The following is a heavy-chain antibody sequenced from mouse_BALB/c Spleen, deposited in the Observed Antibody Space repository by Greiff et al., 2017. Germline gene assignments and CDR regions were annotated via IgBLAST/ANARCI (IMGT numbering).Heavy chain of an antibody. V-gene: IGHV2-6-7*01. J-gene: IGHJ3*01. CDR3: ASSLITTAGSWFAY. Sequence: VKLMESGPGLVAPSQSLSITCTVSGFSLTGYGVNWVRQPPGKGLEWLGMIWGDGSTDYNSALKSRLSISKDNSKSQVFLKMNSLQTDDTARYYCASSLITTAGSWFAYWGQGTLVTVSA. CDR2: IWGDGST. D-gene: IGHD1-2*01. CDR1: GFSLTGYG.